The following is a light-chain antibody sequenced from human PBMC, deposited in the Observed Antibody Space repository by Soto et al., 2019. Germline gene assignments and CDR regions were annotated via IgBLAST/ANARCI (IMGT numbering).Light chain of an antibody. CDR2: TVS. CDR1: QSLVYSDGYAY. Sequence: DVVMTQSPLSLPVTLGQPASISCRSSQSLVYSDGYAYLNWFHQRPGQSPRRLIYTVSKRDSGVPDRFSGSGSGTDFTLRISRVEAEDVRVYYCMQGTHWPPTFGQGTKVEIK. V-gene: IGKV2-30*01. J-gene: IGKJ1*01. CDR3: MQGTHWPPT.